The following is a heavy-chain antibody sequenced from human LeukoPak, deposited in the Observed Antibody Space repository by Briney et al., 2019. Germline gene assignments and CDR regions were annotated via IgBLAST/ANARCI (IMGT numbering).Heavy chain of an antibody. D-gene: IGHD3-10*01. V-gene: IGHV1-18*01. Sequence: ASVKVSCKASGYTFTSYGISWVRQAPGQGLEWMGWISAYNGNTNYAQKLQGRVTMTTDTSTSTAYMELRSLRSDDTAVYYCARDPYYYGSGSHIPGYWGQGTLVTVSS. CDR3: ARDPYYYGSGSHIPGY. J-gene: IGHJ4*02. CDR2: ISAYNGNT. CDR1: GYTFTSYG.